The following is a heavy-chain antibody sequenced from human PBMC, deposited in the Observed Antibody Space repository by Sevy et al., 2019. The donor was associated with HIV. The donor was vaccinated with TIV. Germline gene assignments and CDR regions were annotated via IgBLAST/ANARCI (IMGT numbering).Heavy chain of an antibody. CDR1: GFTFSNAW. Sequence: GGSLRLSCAASGFTFSNAWMSWVRQAPGKGLEWVGRIKSKTDGGTTDYAAPEKGRFTISTDESKNTLYLQMNSLKTEDTAVYYCTTDTGISDYDFWSGRDDTFDNWGQGTMVTVSS. CDR3: TTDTGISDYDFWSGRDDTFDN. CDR2: IKSKTDGGTT. V-gene: IGHV3-15*01. D-gene: IGHD3-3*01. J-gene: IGHJ3*02.